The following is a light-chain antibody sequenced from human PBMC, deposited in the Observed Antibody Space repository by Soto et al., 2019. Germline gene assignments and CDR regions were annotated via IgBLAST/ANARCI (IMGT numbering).Light chain of an antibody. Sequence: EIVLTQSPGTLSLSPGERAALSCRASQSVSSSYLAWYQQKPGQAPRLLIYGASSRATGIPARFSGSGPGTDFTLTISSLEPEDFAVYYCLQYGSSPLTFGGGTKVDIK. J-gene: IGKJ4*01. CDR2: GAS. CDR3: LQYGSSPLT. V-gene: IGKV3-20*01. CDR1: QSVSSSY.